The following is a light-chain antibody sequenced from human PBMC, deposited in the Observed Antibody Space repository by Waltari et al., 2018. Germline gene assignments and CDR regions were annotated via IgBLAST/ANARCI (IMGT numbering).Light chain of an antibody. CDR3: QAWDSSTVV. J-gene: IGLJ2*01. Sequence: SYELTQPPSVSVSPGQTASITCSGDKLGDKYVCWYQQKSGQSPVLVIYQDNKRPSGIPERFSGSNSGNTATLTISWTQAMDEADYYCQAWDSSTVVFGGGTKLTVL. V-gene: IGLV3-1*01. CDR2: QDN. CDR1: KLGDKY.